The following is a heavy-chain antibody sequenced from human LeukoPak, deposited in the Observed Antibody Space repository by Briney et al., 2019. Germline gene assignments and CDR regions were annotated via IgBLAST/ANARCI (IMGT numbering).Heavy chain of an antibody. Sequence: GGSLRLSCAAPGFTVSSNYMSWVRQAPGRGLEWVSVIYSGGSTYYADSVKGRFTISRDNSENTLYLQMNSLRAEDTAVYYCARTYRIGPFDYWGQGTLVTVSS. CDR1: GFTVSSNY. V-gene: IGHV3-53*01. J-gene: IGHJ4*02. D-gene: IGHD2-15*01. CDR2: IYSGGST. CDR3: ARTYRIGPFDY.